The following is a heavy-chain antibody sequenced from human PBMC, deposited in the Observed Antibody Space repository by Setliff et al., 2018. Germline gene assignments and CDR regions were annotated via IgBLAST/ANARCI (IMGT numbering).Heavy chain of an antibody. Sequence: LSLTCTVSGGSISSPYWSWIRQPPGKGLEWVSYISRTYSTIYYADSVKGRFTISKDNAKNSLYLQMNSLRAEDTAVYYCARAASAPYGSGSDYIRALDYWGQGTLVTVSS. V-gene: IGHV3-11*04. J-gene: IGHJ4*02. CDR1: GGSISSPY. CDR3: ARAASAPYGSGSDYIRALDY. CDR2: ISRTYSTI. D-gene: IGHD3-10*01.